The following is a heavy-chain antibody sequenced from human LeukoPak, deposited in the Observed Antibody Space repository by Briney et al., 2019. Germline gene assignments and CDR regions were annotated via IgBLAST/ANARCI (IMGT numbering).Heavy chain of an antibody. CDR2: MNPNSGNT. V-gene: IGHV1-8*01. D-gene: IGHD4-23*01. J-gene: IGHJ4*02. Sequence: GASVKVSCKASGYTFTSYDINWVRQAPGQGLEWMGWMNPNSGNTDYAQKFQGRVTMTRNTSISTAYMELSSLRSEDTAVYYCARGPSMVVTHGDYWGQGTLVTVSS. CDR1: GYTFTSYD. CDR3: ARGPSMVVTHGDY.